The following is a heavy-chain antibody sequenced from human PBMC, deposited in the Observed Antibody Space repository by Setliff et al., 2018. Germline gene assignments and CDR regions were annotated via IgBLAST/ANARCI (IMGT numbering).Heavy chain of an antibody. V-gene: IGHV1-46*01. J-gene: IGHJ4*02. CDR3: ARGGMAAANRKGVFEY. Sequence: ASVKVSCKASGYSLTRYYMHWVRQAPGQGLEWMGIINXXXXXXXXXXXXXXXXTMTRDTSTSTFYMEVNILRSDDTAVYYCARGGMAAANRKGVFEYWGQGTRVTVSS. CDR2: INXXXXXX. CDR1: GYSLTRYY. D-gene: IGHD6-13*01.